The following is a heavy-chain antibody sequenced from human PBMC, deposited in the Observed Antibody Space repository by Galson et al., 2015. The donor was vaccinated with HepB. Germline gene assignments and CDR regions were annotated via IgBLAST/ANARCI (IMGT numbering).Heavy chain of an antibody. D-gene: IGHD2-2*01. CDR3: ARDPTNSYYYMDV. J-gene: IGHJ6*03. V-gene: IGHV3-33*01. Sequence: SLRLSCAASGLTFSSYGMHWVRQAPGKGLEWVAMIRYDGSDKYYADSVKGRFTISRDNSKNTLYLEMDSLSADDAAVYYCARDPTNSYYYMDVWGKGTTVTVSS. CDR2: IRYDGSDK. CDR1: GLTFSSYG.